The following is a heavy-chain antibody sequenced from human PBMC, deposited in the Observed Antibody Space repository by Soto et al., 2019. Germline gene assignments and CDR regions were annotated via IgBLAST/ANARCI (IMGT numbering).Heavy chain of an antibody. Sequence: SGGSLRLSCAASGFTFSSYGMHWVRQAPGKGLEWVAVIWYDGSNKYYADSVKGRFTISRDNSKNTLYLQMNSLRAEDTAVYYCARDLYDSSGYYYDYWGQGTLVTVSS. CDR3: ARDLYDSSGYYYDY. CDR2: IWYDGSNK. D-gene: IGHD3-22*01. J-gene: IGHJ4*02. V-gene: IGHV3-33*01. CDR1: GFTFSSYG.